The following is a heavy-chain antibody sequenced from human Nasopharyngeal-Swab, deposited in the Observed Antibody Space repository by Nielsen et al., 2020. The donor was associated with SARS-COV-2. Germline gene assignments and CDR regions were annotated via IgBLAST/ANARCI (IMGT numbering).Heavy chain of an antibody. D-gene: IGHD6-6*01. Sequence: GGSLRLSCAASGFTFSDYYMAWVRQAPGKGLEWLSYISTSGRTTDSADSVKGRFTISRDNANNLLFLQMNSLRAEDTAVYYCARDQPLSIAENWFDPWGQGTLVTVSS. CDR1: GFTFSDYY. V-gene: IGHV3-11*04. CDR3: ARDQPLSIAENWFDP. CDR2: ISTSGRTT. J-gene: IGHJ5*02.